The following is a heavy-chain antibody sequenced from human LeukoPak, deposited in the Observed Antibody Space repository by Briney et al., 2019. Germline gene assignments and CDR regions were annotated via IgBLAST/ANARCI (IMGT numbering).Heavy chain of an antibody. J-gene: IGHJ3*02. CDR1: GGSISSSSYY. CDR3: ARPLYYVDAFDI. D-gene: IGHD3-16*01. Sequence: SETLSLTCTVSGGSISSSSYYWGWIRQPPGKGLEWIGSIYYSGGTYYNPSLKSRVTISVDTSKNQFSLKLSSVTAADTAVYYCARPLYYVDAFDIWGQGTMITVSS. V-gene: IGHV4-39*01. CDR2: IYYSGGT.